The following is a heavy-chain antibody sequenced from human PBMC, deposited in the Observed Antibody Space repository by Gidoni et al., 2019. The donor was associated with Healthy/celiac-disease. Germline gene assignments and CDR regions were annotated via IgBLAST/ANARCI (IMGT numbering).Heavy chain of an antibody. CDR1: GFTFSSYA. J-gene: IGHJ4*02. V-gene: IGHV3-23*01. CDR3: AKDRGARTYYFDY. D-gene: IGHD3-10*01. CDR2: ISGSGGST. Sequence: EVQLLESGGGLVQPGWSLRLSCAASGFTFSSYAMSWVRPAPGKGWEWASAISGSGGSTYYADSVKGRFTISRDNSKNTLYMQMNSLRAEDTAVYYCAKDRGARTYYFDYWGQGTMVTVSS.